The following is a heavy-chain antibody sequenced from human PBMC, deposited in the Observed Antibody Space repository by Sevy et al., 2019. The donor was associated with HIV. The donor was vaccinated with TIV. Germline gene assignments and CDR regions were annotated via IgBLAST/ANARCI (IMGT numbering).Heavy chain of an antibody. J-gene: IGHJ4*02. V-gene: IGHV3-7*01. CDR1: GFTFSSYW. Sequence: GGSLRLSCAASGFTFSSYWMSWVRQAPGKGLEWVANIKQDGSEKYYVDSVKGRFTISRDNAKNSLYLQMNSQRAEDTAVYYCAREGKIVVVPAAMSRPLSARPNDYWGQGTLVTVSS. D-gene: IGHD2-2*01. CDR2: IKQDGSEK. CDR3: AREGKIVVVPAAMSRPLSARPNDY.